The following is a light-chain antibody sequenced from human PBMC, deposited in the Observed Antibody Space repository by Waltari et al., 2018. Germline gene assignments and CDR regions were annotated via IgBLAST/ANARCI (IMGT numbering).Light chain of an antibody. J-gene: IGKJ2*01. Sequence: ALRMTQSPSSFSASTGDRVTMTCRSSQGINTYVTWYQQKPGKAPNLLIYAASTLQNGVPSRFSGSGSWTDCTLTISCLQSEDFATYYCQQYYNYPYTFGQGTKVEIK. CDR3: QQYYNYPYT. CDR2: AAS. CDR1: QGINTY. V-gene: IGKV1-8*01.